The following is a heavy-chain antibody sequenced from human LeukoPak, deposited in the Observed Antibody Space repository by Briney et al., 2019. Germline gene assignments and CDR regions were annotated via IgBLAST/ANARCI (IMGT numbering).Heavy chain of an antibody. J-gene: IGHJ4*02. Sequence: GGSLRLSCAASGFTFSSYSMNWVRQAPGKGLEWVSSISSSSSYIYYADSVKGRFTISRDNAKNSLYLQMNSLRAEDTAVYYRARDGSIAAANDYWGQGTLVTVSS. D-gene: IGHD6-13*01. CDR2: ISSSSSYI. V-gene: IGHV3-21*01. CDR1: GFTFSSYS. CDR3: ARDGSIAAANDY.